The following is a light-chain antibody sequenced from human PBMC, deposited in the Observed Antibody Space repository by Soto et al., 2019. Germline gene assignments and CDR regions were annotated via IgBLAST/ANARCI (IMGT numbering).Light chain of an antibody. J-gene: IGKJ5*01. CDR1: QSVSSD. V-gene: IGKV3-20*01. CDR2: GTS. Sequence: EVVLTQSPGTLSLSPGASATLSCRASQSVSSDLAWYQQKPGQAPRLLIYGTSSRATGIPDRFSGSGSGTDFTLTISRLEPEDFAVYYCQQYGNSPITFGQGTRLEIK. CDR3: QQYGNSPIT.